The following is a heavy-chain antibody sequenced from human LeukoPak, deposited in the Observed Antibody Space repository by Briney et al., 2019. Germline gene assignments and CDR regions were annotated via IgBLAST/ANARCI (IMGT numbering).Heavy chain of an antibody. Sequence: SETLSLTCTVSGDSICDYDWGWIRQPPGKGPEWIGEVYYSGSTHYNPFLKSRVTISLDTSKNEFSLRLRSVNAADTAVYYCARQLDANGGWFDPWGQGTLVTVSS. J-gene: IGHJ5*02. V-gene: IGHV4-59*01. CDR1: GDSICDYD. D-gene: IGHD7-27*01. CDR2: VYYSGST. CDR3: ARQLDANGGWFDP.